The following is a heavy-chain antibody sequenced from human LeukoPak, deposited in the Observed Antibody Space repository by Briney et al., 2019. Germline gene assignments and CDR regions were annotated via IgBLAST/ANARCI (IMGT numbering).Heavy chain of an antibody. D-gene: IGHD6-19*01. CDR2: FDPEDGET. CDR1: GYTLTELS. V-gene: IGHV1-24*01. CDR3: ARQYSSGWYVRDY. J-gene: IGHJ4*02. Sequence: ASVKVSCKVSGYTLTELSMHWVRQAPGKGLEWMEGFDPEDGETIYAQKFQGRVTMTRDTSTSTVYMELSSLRSEDTAVYYCARQYSSGWYVRDYWGQGTLVTVSS.